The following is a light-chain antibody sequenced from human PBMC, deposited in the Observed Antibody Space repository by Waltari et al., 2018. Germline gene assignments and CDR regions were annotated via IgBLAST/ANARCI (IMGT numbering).Light chain of an antibody. Sequence: SYVLTQPPSVSVAPGQTARITCGGNNIGSKGVHGYQQKSGQAPVLVVYDDSDRPSGIPERFSGSNSGNTATLTISRVEAGDEADYYCQVLDTSSDVVVFGGGTKLTVL. V-gene: IGLV3-21*02. CDR3: QVLDTSSDVVV. CDR1: NIGSKG. CDR2: DDS. J-gene: IGLJ2*01.